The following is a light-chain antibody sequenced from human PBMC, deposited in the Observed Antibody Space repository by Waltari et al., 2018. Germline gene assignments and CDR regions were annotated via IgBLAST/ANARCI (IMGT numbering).Light chain of an antibody. Sequence: IQMTQSPSTGSASVGDRVTITCRASQRISSWLAWYQTKPGKAPKLLIYDASSLESGVPSRFSGSGSGTEFTLTISSLQPDDFAAYYCQQYNTYPWTFGQGTKVEIK. V-gene: IGKV1-5*01. CDR3: QQYNTYPWT. CDR1: QRISSW. CDR2: DAS. J-gene: IGKJ1*01.